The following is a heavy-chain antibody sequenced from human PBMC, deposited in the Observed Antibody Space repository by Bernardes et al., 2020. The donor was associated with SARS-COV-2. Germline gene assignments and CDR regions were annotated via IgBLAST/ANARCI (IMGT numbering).Heavy chain of an antibody. V-gene: IGHV3-23*01. CDR1: GFTFSSYA. CDR3: AKDSPGRNYDFWSGYNNAFDI. Sequence: GGSLRLSCAASGFTFSSYAMSWVRQAPGKGLEWVSAISGSGGSTYYADSVKGRFTISRDNSKNTLYLQMNSLRAEDTAVYYCAKDSPGRNYDFWSGYNNAFDIWGQGTMVTVSS. J-gene: IGHJ3*02. CDR2: ISGSGGST. D-gene: IGHD3-3*01.